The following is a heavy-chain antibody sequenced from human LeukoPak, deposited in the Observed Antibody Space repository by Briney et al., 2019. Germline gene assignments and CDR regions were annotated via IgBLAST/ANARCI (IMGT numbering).Heavy chain of an antibody. D-gene: IGHD3-10*01. CDR2: INSDGTIT. J-gene: IGHJ6*02. CDR1: GFTFSSYW. CDR3: AKDLAHYGSGSFLSV. V-gene: IGHV3-74*03. Sequence: GGSLRLSCAASGFTFSSYWTHWVRQVPGKGLVWVSRINSDGTITTYADSVKGRFTISRDNAKNSLYLQMNSLGAEDTALYYCAKDLAHYGSGSFLSVWGQGTTVTVSS.